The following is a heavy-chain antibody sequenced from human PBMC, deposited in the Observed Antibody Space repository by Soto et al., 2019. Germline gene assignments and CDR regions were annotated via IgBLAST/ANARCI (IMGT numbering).Heavy chain of an antibody. V-gene: IGHV3-30*18. D-gene: IGHD3-16*01. J-gene: IGHJ4*02. CDR1: GFTFNSYG. CDR3: AKDQGGGGSSSDF. CDR2: ISFDGSKK. Sequence: QVQLVESGGGVVQPGRSLRLSCAASGFTFNSYGMHWVRQAPGKGLEWVAVISFDGSKKNYGDSAKGRFTLSRDNSKNTLFLQMNSLSAEDTAVYYCAKDQGGGGSSSDFWGQGTLVTVSS.